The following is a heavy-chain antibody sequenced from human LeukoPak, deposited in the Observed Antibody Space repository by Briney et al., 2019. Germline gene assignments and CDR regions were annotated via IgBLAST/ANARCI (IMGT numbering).Heavy chain of an antibody. CDR3: ATDPDSGSWFLLDP. J-gene: IGHJ5*02. V-gene: IGHV1-24*01. CDR1: GYTLTELS. D-gene: IGHD6-13*01. CDR2: FDPEDGET. Sequence: GASVKVSCKVSGYTLTELSMHWVRQAPGKGLEWMGGFDPEDGETIYAQKFQGRVTMTEDTSTDTAYMELSSLRSEDTAVYYCATDPDSGSWFLLDPWGQGTLVTVSS.